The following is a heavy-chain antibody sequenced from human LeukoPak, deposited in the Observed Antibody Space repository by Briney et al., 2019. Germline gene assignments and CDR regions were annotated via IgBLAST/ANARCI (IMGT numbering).Heavy chain of an antibody. J-gene: IGHJ4*02. CDR1: GFTVSSNY. D-gene: IGHD3-10*01. Sequence: GGSLRLSCAASGFTVSSNYMIWVRQAPGKGLEWVSVIYSGDSTYYADSVKGRFTISRDNSKNTLYLQMNSLRAEDTAVYYCARATKTYYYGSGSPGVFDYWGQGTLVTVSS. CDR3: ARATKTYYYGSGSPGVFDY. CDR2: IYSGDST. V-gene: IGHV3-66*01.